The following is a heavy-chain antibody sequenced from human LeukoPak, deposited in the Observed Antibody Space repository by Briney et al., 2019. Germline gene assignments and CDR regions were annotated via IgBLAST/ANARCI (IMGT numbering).Heavy chain of an antibody. CDR2: INPNSGGT. Sequence: ASVKVSCKASGYTFTGYYMHWVRQAPGQGHEWMGWINPNSGGTNYAQKFQGRVTMTRDTSISTAYMELSRLRSDDTAVYYCARATGRCYSSGCSDFDYWGQGTLVTVSS. D-gene: IGHD6-19*01. J-gene: IGHJ4*02. CDR1: GYTFTGYY. V-gene: IGHV1-2*02. CDR3: ARATGRCYSSGCSDFDY.